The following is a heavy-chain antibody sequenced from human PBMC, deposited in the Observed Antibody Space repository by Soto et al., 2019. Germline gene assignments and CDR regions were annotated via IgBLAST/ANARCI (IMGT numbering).Heavy chain of an antibody. V-gene: IGHV1-8*01. D-gene: IGHD2-15*01. CDR2: MIPNYGTI. Sequence: GASVKVSCKASGYTFTSYDINWVRQAPGQGLEWMGWMIPNYGTIGYAQKFQGRVTITRDNSTSTAYMDLNSLRSEDTAVYYCARGRFLWRVGGSCFGLWGQGTLVTVSS. CDR1: GYTFTSYD. J-gene: IGHJ4*02. CDR3: ARGRFLWRVGGSCFGL.